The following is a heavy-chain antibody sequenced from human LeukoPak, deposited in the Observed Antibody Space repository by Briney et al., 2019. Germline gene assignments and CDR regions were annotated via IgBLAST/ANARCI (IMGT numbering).Heavy chain of an antibody. CDR3: ASSLVGDGRGYDAFDI. Sequence: GGSLRLPCAASGFTFSIYWMSWVRQGPGRGLVWVSRINSHGTSTNYADSVKGRFTVSRDNSKNTLYLQMNSLRVEDTAVYYCASSLVGDGRGYDAFDIWGQGTMVTVSS. CDR1: GFTFSIYW. CDR2: INSHGTST. D-gene: IGHD1-26*01. J-gene: IGHJ3*02. V-gene: IGHV3-74*01.